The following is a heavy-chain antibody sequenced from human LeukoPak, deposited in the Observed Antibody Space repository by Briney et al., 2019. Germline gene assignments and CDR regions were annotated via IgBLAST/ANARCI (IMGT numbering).Heavy chain of an antibody. CDR2: ISSSSSTI. CDR1: GFTFSSYS. D-gene: IGHD3-22*01. J-gene: IGHJ4*02. V-gene: IGHV3-48*02. Sequence: GGSLRLSCAASGFTFSSYSMNWVRQAPGKGLEWVSYISSSSSTIYYADSVKGRFTISRDNDKNSLYLQMNSLRDEDTAVYYCAREITYYYDSSGYYRRAYFDYWGQGTLVTVSS. CDR3: AREITYYYDSSGYYRRAYFDY.